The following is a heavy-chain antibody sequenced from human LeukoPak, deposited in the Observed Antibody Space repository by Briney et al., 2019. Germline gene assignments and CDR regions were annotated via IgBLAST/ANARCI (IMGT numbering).Heavy chain of an antibody. CDR2: ISSSGTT. D-gene: IGHD3-10*01. J-gene: IGHJ4*02. CDR3: ARDGGSGSFT. V-gene: IGHV4-4*07. Sequence: SETLSLTCTVSGGSISGYYWNWIRQPAGKGLEWIGRISSSGTTNYNPSLKSRITVSVNTSKNQFSLRLSSVTAADTAVYYCARDGGSGSFTWGQGTLVTVSS. CDR1: GGSISGYY.